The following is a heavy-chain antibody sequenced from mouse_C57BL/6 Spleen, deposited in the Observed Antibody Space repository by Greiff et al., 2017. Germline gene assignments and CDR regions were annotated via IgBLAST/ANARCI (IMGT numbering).Heavy chain of an antibody. CDR1: GFNIKDDY. D-gene: IGHD2-2*01. Sequence: VQLQQSGAELVRPGASVKLSCTASGFNIKDDYMHWVKQRPEQGLEWIGWIDPENGDTEYASKFQGKATITADTSSNTAYLQLSSLTSEDTAVYYCTKGYDRFAYWGQGTLVTVSA. J-gene: IGHJ3*01. CDR2: IDPENGDT. V-gene: IGHV14-4*01. CDR3: TKGYDRFAY.